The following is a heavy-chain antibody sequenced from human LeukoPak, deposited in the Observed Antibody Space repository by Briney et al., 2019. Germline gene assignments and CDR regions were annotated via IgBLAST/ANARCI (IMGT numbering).Heavy chain of an antibody. D-gene: IGHD2-15*01. Sequence: SETLSLTCTVSGGSISSSSYYWGWIRQPPGKGLEWIGSIYYSGSTYYNPSLKSRVTISVDTSKNQFSLKLSSVTAADTAVYYCARGQGRGYCSGGSCWAFQHWGQGTLVTVSS. CDR1: GGSISSSSYY. V-gene: IGHV4-39*07. CDR3: ARGQGRGYCSGGSCWAFQH. CDR2: IYYSGST. J-gene: IGHJ1*01.